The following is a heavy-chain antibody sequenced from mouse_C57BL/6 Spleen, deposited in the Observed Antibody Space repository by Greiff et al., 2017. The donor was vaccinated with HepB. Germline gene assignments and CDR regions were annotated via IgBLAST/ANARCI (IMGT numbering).Heavy chain of an antibody. Sequence: ESGPGLVKPSQSLSLTCSVTGYSITSGYYWNWIRQFPGNKLEWMGYISYDGSNNYNPSLKNRISITRDTSKNQFFLKLNSVTTEDTATYYCARSYYGSRFAYWGQGTLVTVSA. V-gene: IGHV3-6*01. J-gene: IGHJ3*01. CDR1: GYSITSGYY. D-gene: IGHD1-1*01. CDR2: ISYDGSN. CDR3: ARSYYGSRFAY.